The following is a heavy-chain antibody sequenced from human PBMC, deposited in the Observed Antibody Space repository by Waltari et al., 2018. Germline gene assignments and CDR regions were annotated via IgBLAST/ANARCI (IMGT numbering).Heavy chain of an antibody. Sequence: QLQLQESGPGLVKPSETLSLTCTVSGGSISSSSYYWGWIRQPPGKGLEWIGSIYYSGSTYYNPSLKRRVTISVDTSTNQFSLKLSSVTAADTAVYYCARDNLSGSYRSFAYWGQGTLVTVSS. J-gene: IGHJ4*02. CDR2: IYYSGST. CDR3: ARDNLSGSYRSFAY. V-gene: IGHV4-39*07. CDR1: GGSISSSSYY. D-gene: IGHD3-16*02.